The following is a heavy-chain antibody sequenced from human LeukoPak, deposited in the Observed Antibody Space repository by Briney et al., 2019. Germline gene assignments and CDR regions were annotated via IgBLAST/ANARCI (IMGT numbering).Heavy chain of an antibody. CDR3: AKLYSSSSGIDY. CDR2: ISSSSSYI. CDR1: GFTFSSYS. Sequence: GGSLRLSCAASGFTFSSYSMNWVRQAPGKGLEWVSSISSSSSYIYYADSVKGRFTISRDNAKNSLYLQMNSLRAEDTAVYYCAKLYSSSSGIDYWGQGTLVTVSS. J-gene: IGHJ4*02. V-gene: IGHV3-21*01. D-gene: IGHD6-6*01.